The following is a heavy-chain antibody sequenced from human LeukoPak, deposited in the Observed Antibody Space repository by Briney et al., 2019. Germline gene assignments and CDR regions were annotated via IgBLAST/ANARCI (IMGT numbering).Heavy chain of an antibody. Sequence: GGSLRLSCAASGFTLSNYWMTWVRQTPGTGLEWVANINEDGSVKAYVVPVRGRFTISRDNAENSVWLQMNSLRVEDTAVYYCARWSHCGGDCYFLEYWGQEALVTVSS. D-gene: IGHD2-21*02. J-gene: IGHJ4*02. CDR3: ARWSHCGGDCYFLEY. CDR1: GFTLSNYW. CDR2: INEDGSVK. V-gene: IGHV3-7*05.